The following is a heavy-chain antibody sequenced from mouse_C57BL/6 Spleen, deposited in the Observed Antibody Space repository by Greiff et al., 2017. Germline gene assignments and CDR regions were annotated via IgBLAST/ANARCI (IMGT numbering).Heavy chain of an antibody. Sequence: QVHVKQPGAELVKPGASVKLSCKASGYTFTSYWMHWVKQRPGRGLEWIGRIDPNSGGTKYKEKFKSKATLTVDKPSSTAYMQRSSLTSEDSAVYSCARQDYYGYPGYYAMDYWGQGTSVTVSS. J-gene: IGHJ4*01. CDR3: ARQDYYGYPGYYAMDY. V-gene: IGHV1-72*01. CDR2: IDPNSGGT. D-gene: IGHD2-2*01. CDR1: GYTFTSYW.